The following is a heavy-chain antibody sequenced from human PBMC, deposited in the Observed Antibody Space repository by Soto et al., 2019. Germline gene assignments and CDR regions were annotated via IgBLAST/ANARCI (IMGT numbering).Heavy chain of an antibody. D-gene: IGHD2-15*01. CDR2: ISSSSSTI. V-gene: IGHV3-48*02. CDR1: GFAFSLHP. J-gene: IGHJ6*02. Sequence: PGGSLRLSCAASGFAFSLHPLHWVRQAPGKGLEWVSYISSSSSTIYYADSVKGRFTISRDNAKNSLYLQMNSLRDEDTAVYYCARDRIVVVVAATTIYYYYGMDVWGQGTTVTVSS. CDR3: ARDRIVVVVAATTIYYYYGMDV.